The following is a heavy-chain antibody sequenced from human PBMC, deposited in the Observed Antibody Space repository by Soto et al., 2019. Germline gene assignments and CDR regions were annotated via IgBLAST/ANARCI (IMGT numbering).Heavy chain of an antibody. V-gene: IGHV4-30-4*01. CDR3: ASSTEDFWSGYNWFDP. Sequence: SETLSLTCTVSGGSISSGDYYWSWIRQPPGKGLEGIGYIYYSGSTYYNPSLKSRVTISVDTSKNQFSLKLSSVTAADTAVYYCASSTEDFWSGYNWFDPWGQGTLVTVSS. CDR1: GGSISSGDYY. J-gene: IGHJ5*02. D-gene: IGHD3-3*01. CDR2: IYYSGST.